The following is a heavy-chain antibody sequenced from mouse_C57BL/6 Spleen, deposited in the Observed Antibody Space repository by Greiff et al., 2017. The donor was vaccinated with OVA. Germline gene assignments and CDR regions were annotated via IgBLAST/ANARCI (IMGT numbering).Heavy chain of an antibody. CDR2: IYPGSGST. CDR3: ARGDLYYDLFAY. D-gene: IGHD2-4*01. J-gene: IGHJ3*01. CDR1: GYTFTSYW. Sequence: QVQLQQSGAELVKPGASVKMSCKASGYTFTSYWITWVKQRPGQGLEWIGDIYPGSGSTNYNEKFKSKATLTVDTSSSTAYMQLSSLTSEDSAVYYCARGDLYYDLFAYWGQGTLVTVSA. V-gene: IGHV1-55*01.